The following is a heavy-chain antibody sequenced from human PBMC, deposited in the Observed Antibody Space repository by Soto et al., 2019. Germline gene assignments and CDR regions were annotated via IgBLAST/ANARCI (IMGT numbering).Heavy chain of an antibody. V-gene: IGHV4-61*08. CDR3: AGIAAHSRRYFDY. CDR1: GGSISSGGYY. D-gene: IGHD6-25*01. Sequence: SLTLSLTCTVSGGSISSGGYYWSWIRQPPGKGLEWIGYIYYSGSTNYNPSLTSRVTISVDTSKNQGSRKLSSVTAADTAVYYSAGIAAHSRRYFDYLGQGTLVTVSS. CDR2: IYYSGST. J-gene: IGHJ4*02.